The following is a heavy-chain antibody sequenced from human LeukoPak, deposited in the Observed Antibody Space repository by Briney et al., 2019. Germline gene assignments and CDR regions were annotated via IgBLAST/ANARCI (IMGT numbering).Heavy chain of an antibody. Sequence: SETLSLTCTVSGGSISSYYWGWIRQPPGKGLEWIGSFYHSGGTYYNPSLKSRLTISLDTSKNQFSLRLRSVTAADTAVYYCARDHSSSWYRGAFDIWGQGTMVTVSS. CDR1: GGSISSYY. D-gene: IGHD6-13*01. CDR2: FYHSGGT. CDR3: ARDHSSSWYRGAFDI. V-gene: IGHV4-38-2*02. J-gene: IGHJ3*02.